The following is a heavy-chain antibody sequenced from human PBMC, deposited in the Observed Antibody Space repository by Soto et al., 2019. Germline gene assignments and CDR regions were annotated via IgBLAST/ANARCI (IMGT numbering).Heavy chain of an antibody. CDR1: GFTFDDYT. D-gene: IGHD6-13*01. CDR3: VGGVQQLPWYYFDY. CDR2: ISWDGGST. J-gene: IGHJ4*02. V-gene: IGHV3-43*01. Sequence: GGSLRLSCAASGFTFDDYTMHWVRQAPGKGLEWVSLISWDGGSTYYADSVKGRFTISRDNSKNSLYLQMNSLRTEDTALYYCVGGVQQLPWYYFDYWGQGT.